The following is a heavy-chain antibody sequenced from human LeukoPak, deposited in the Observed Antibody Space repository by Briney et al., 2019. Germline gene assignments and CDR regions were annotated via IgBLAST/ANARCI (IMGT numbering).Heavy chain of an antibody. CDR1: GGSVSSGSYY. V-gene: IGHV4-61*01. Sequence: SETLSLTCTVFGGSVSSGSYYWSWIRQPPGKGLEWIGNNNPSLKSRVTISVDTSKNQFSLKLNSVTAADTAMYYCARAHASRRIDYWGQGTLVTVSS. CDR3: ARAHASRRIDY. J-gene: IGHJ4*02. D-gene: IGHD2-2*01.